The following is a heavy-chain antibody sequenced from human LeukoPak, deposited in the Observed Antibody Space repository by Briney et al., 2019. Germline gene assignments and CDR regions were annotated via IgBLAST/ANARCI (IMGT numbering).Heavy chain of an antibody. CDR1: GFTFSSYW. CDR3: ARDIAVAGHPSY. Sequence: GGSLRLSCAASGFTFSSYWLHWVRQAPGKGLVWVSRINSDGSSTSYADSVKGRFTISRDNAKNTLYLQMNSLRAEDTAVYYCARDIAVAGHPSYWGQGTLVTVSS. CDR2: INSDGSST. J-gene: IGHJ4*02. D-gene: IGHD6-19*01. V-gene: IGHV3-74*01.